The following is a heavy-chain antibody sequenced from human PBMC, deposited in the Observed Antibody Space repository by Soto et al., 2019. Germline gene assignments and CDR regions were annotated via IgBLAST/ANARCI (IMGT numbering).Heavy chain of an antibody. CDR3: ARGWLRDPWMY. Sequence: EVHLVECGGGLVKPGGSLRLACAASGFTFSTYNMNWVRQAPGKGLEWVASISSTSVYMYYANSLKGRFTISRANAKSSLYLQVNSLRAEDTAVYYCARGWLRDPWMYWVQGTLVTVS. V-gene: IGHV3-21*01. D-gene: IGHD5-12*01. CDR2: ISSTSVYM. CDR1: GFTFSTYN. J-gene: IGHJ4*02.